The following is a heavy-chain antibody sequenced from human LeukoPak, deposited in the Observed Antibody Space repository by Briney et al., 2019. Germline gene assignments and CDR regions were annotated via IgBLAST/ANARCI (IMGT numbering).Heavy chain of an antibody. J-gene: IGHJ5*01. Sequence: PGGSLRLSCAASGFTVSSNYMSWVRQAPGKGLEWVANIKQDGSEKYYVDSVKGRFTISRDNAKNSLYLQMNSLRAEDTAVYYCAKGKGDSVYNWFDSWGQGTLVTVSS. CDR2: IKQDGSEK. V-gene: IGHV3-7*01. CDR3: AKGKGDSVYNWFDS. CDR1: GFTVSSNY. D-gene: IGHD2-21*02.